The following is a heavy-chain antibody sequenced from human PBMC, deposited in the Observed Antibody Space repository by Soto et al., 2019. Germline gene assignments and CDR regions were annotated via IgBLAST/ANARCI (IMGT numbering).Heavy chain of an antibody. CDR3: AREKVDYGSGSYYSGNNWFDP. CDR1: GFTFSSYW. V-gene: IGHV3-7*05. CDR2: IKQDGSEK. Sequence: GGSLRLSCAASGFTFSSYWMSWVRQAPGKGLEWVANIKQDGSEKYYVDSVKGRFTISRDNAKNSLYLQMNSLRAEDTAVYYCAREKVDYGSGSYYSGNNWFDPWGQGTLVTVSS. J-gene: IGHJ5*02. D-gene: IGHD3-10*01.